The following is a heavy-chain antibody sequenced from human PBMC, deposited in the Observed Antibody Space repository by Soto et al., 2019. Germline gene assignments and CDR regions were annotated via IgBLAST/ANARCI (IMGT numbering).Heavy chain of an antibody. D-gene: IGHD2-2*01. Sequence: ASVKVSCKASGGTFSSYTISWVRQAPGQGLEWMGRIIPILGIANYAQKFQGRVTITADKSTSTAYMELSSLRSEDTAVYYCARDRSTSCYACYYYGMDVWGQGTTVTVSS. CDR1: GGTFSSYT. CDR2: IIPILGIA. V-gene: IGHV1-69*04. CDR3: ARDRSTSCYACYYYGMDV. J-gene: IGHJ6*02.